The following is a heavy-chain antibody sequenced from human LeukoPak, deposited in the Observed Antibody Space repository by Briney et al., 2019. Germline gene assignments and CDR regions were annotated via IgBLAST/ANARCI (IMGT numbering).Heavy chain of an antibody. V-gene: IGHV4-31*03. CDR1: GGSISSGGYY. D-gene: IGHD3-22*01. CDR3: ARDVEYYYDSSAIGSFDY. CDR2: IYYSGST. Sequence: SETLSLTCTVSGGSISSGGYYWSWIRQHPGKGLEWIGYIYYSGSTYYNPSLKSRVTISVDTSKNQFSLKLSSVTAADTAVYYCARDVEYYYDSSAIGSFDYWGQGTLVTVSS. J-gene: IGHJ4*02.